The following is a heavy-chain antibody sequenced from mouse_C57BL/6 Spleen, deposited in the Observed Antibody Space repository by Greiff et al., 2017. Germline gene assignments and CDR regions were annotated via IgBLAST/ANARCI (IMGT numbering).Heavy chain of an antibody. CDR1: GYTFTSYW. J-gene: IGHJ4*01. CDR3: ARRGYDYDRGDYYAMDY. Sequence: QVQLQQPGTELVKPGASVKLSCKASGYTFTSYWMHWVKQRPGQGLEWIGNINPSNGGTNYNEKFKSKATLTVDKSSSAAYMQLSSLTSEDSAVYYCARRGYDYDRGDYYAMDYWGQGTSVTVSS. V-gene: IGHV1-53*01. D-gene: IGHD2-4*01. CDR2: INPSNGGT.